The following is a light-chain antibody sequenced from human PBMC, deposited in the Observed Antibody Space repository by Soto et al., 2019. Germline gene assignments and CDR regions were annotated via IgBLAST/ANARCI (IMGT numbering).Light chain of an antibody. Sequence: EIVLTQSPGTLSLAPGERATLSCRAIQSVNCSYLAWYQQKPGQAPRLLIYGASSRATGIPDRFSGSGSGTDFTLTINSLEREEFAVYYCQQLRSFGGGTKVEIK. V-gene: IGKV3-20*01. CDR2: GAS. CDR3: QQLRS. CDR1: QSVNCSY. J-gene: IGKJ4*01.